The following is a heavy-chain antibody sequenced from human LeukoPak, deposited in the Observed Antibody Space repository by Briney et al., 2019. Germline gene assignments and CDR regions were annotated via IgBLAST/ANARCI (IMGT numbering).Heavy chain of an antibody. Sequence: SETLSLTCTVSGGSISSSSYYWGWIRQPPGKGLEWIGSIYYSGSTYYNPSLKSRVTISVDTSKNQFSLKLSSVTAADTAVYYCARGRYYYDRGYYMDVWGKGTTVTVSS. D-gene: IGHD3-22*01. CDR2: IYYSGST. J-gene: IGHJ6*03. V-gene: IGHV4-39*07. CDR1: GGSISSSSYY. CDR3: ARGRYYYDRGYYMDV.